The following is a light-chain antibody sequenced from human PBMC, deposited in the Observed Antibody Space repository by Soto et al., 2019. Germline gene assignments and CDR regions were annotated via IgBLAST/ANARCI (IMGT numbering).Light chain of an antibody. J-gene: IGKJ2*01. CDR2: AAS. CDR1: QGISSY. Sequence: IQLTQSPSSLSASVGDRVTITCRASQGISSYLAWCQQKPGKVPKLLIYAASTLQSGVPSRFSGSGSGTDFTLTISSLQPEDFATYYCQQLNSYPYTFGQGTKLEIK. V-gene: IGKV1-9*01. CDR3: QQLNSYPYT.